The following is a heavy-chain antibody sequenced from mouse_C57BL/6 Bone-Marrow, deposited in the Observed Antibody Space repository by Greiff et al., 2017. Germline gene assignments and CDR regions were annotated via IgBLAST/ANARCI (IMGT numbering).Heavy chain of an antibody. CDR2: IYPGGGST. J-gene: IGHJ4*01. Sequence: QVQLQQPGAELVKPGASVKMSCKASGYTFTSYWIPWVKQRPGQGLEWIGDIYPGGGSTNYTEKFKSTATLTVDTSSSTAYMQLSSLTSEDSAVYYCNRIGSTVGAKYAMDDWGQGTSVTVSS. CDR3: NRIGSTVGAKYAMDD. CDR1: GYTFTSYW. V-gene: IGHV1-55*01. D-gene: IGHD1-1*01.